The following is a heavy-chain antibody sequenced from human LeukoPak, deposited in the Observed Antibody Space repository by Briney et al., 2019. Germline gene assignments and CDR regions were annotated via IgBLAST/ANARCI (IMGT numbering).Heavy chain of an antibody. CDR1: GGSISSSSYY. CDR2: IYYSGST. Sequence: SGTLSLTCTVSGGSISSSSYYWGWIRQPPGKGLEWIGSIYYSGSTYYNPSLKSRVTISVDTSKNQFSLKLSSVTAADTAVYYCARVTYYYYMDVWGKGTTVTISS. D-gene: IGHD4-23*01. CDR3: ARVTYYYYMDV. J-gene: IGHJ6*03. V-gene: IGHV4-39*01.